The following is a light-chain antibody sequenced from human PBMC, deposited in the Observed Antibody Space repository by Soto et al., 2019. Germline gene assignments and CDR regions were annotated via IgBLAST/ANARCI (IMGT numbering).Light chain of an antibody. J-gene: IGLJ1*01. CDR3: SSYTSTNTPYV. Sequence: QSALTQPASVSGSPGQSITISCAGSSSDVGAYNFVSWYQHHPGKAPKLILYEVTTRPSGVSSRFSGSKSGNTASLTISGLQADDEANYYCSSYTSTNTPYVFGTGTNLTVL. CDR1: SSDVGAYNF. CDR2: EVT. V-gene: IGLV2-14*01.